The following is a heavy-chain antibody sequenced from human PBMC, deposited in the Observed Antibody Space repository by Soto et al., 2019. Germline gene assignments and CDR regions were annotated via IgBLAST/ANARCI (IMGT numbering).Heavy chain of an antibody. V-gene: IGHV1-69*13. CDR2: IIPIFGTA. CDR1: GGTFSSYA. Sequence: SVKVSCKASGGTFSSYAISWVGQAPGQGLEWMGGIIPIFGTANYAQKFQGRVTITADESTSTAYMELSSLRSEDTAVYYCARGAARMGGYYYYGMDVWGQGTTVTVSS. D-gene: IGHD6-6*01. CDR3: ARGAARMGGYYYYGMDV. J-gene: IGHJ6*02.